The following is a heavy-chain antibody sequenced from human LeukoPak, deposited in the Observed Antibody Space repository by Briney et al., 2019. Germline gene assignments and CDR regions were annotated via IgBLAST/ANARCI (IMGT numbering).Heavy chain of an antibody. CDR3: ARDRISMVRRITSTSDY. CDR1: GYTFTSYY. D-gene: IGHD3-10*01. CDR2: INPNSDAT. Sequence: ASVKVSCKASGYTFTSYYMSWVRQAPGQGLEWMGWINPNSDATNYAQKFQGRVTMTRATSTSTAYMELSRLRSDDTAVYYCARDRISMVRRITSTSDYWGQGTLVTVSS. V-gene: IGHV1-2*02. J-gene: IGHJ4*02.